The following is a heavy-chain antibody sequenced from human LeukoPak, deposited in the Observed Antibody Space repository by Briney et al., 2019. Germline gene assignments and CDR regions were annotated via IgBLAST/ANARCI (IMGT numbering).Heavy chain of an antibody. CDR3: ARDRGGSSWYDYYYYYMDV. CDR2: ISSSSSYI. D-gene: IGHD6-13*01. J-gene: IGHJ6*03. Sequence: GGSLRLSCAASGFTFSSYSMNWVRQAPGKGVVWVSSISSSSSYIYYADSVKGRFTISRDNAKNSLYLQMNSLRAEDTAVYYCARDRGGSSWYDYYYYYMDVWGKGTTVTVSS. CDR1: GFTFSSYS. V-gene: IGHV3-21*01.